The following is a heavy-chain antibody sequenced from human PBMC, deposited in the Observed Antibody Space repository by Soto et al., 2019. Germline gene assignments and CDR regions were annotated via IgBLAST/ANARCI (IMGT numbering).Heavy chain of an antibody. J-gene: IGHJ4*02. Sequence: PGESLKISCKGSGYSFTSYWIGWVRQMPGKGLEWMGIIYPGDSDTRYSPSFQGQVTISADKSISTAYLQWSSLKASDTAMYYCARPGYCSGGSCKHPFDYWGQGTLVTVSS. D-gene: IGHD2-15*01. CDR3: ARPGYCSGGSCKHPFDY. V-gene: IGHV5-51*01. CDR1: GYSFTSYW. CDR2: IYPGDSDT.